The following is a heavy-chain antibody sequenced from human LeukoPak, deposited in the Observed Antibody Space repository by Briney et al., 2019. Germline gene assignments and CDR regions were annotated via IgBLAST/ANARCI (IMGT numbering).Heavy chain of an antibody. D-gene: IGHD2-2*01. Sequence: GASVKVSCKASGYTFTSYGISWVRQAPGQGLEWMGWISAYSGNTNYAQNLQGRVTMTTDTSTSTAYMELRSLRSDDTAVYYCARGPGAVPGAPVWYWGQGTLVTVSS. J-gene: IGHJ4*02. CDR3: ARGPGAVPGAPVWY. CDR2: ISAYSGNT. V-gene: IGHV1-18*01. CDR1: GYTFTSYG.